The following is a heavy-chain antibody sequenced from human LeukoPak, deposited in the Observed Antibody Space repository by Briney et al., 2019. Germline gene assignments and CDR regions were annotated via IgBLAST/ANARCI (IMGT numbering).Heavy chain of an antibody. V-gene: IGHV3-30-3*01. J-gene: IGHJ4*02. CDR2: ISYDGSNK. CDR3: AREAAYSSSPSFDY. Sequence: GGSLRLSCAASGFTFSSYAMHWVRQAPGKGLEWVAVISYDGSNKYYADSVKGRFTISRDNSKNTLYLQMNSLRAEDTAVYYCAREAAYSSSPSFDYWGQGSLVTVSS. CDR1: GFTFSSYA. D-gene: IGHD6-13*01.